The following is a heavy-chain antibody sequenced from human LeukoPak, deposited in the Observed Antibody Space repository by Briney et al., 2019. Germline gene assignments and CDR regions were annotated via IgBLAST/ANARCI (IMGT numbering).Heavy chain of an antibody. CDR2: VDHTGST. CDR3: ARRGRYGSGKVAFDY. CDR1: DDSITMYY. D-gene: IGHD3-10*01. Sequence: SETLSLTCSVSDDSITMYYWTWIRQPPGKGLEWIGYVDHTGSTNFNPSLNGRVSISRDTTKNLFSLRLRSVTAADTAVYYCARRGRYGSGKVAFDYWGQGTLVTVSS. J-gene: IGHJ4*02. V-gene: IGHV4-59*12.